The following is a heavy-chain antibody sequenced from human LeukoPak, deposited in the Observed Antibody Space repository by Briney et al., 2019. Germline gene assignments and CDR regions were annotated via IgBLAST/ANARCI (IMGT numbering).Heavy chain of an antibody. V-gene: IGHV4-34*01. CDR3: ARSPHYYDSSGYPFGGGSAFDI. Sequence: SETLSLTCAVYGGSFSGYYWSWIRQPPGKGLEWIGEINHSGSTNYNPSLKSRVTTSVDTSKNQFSLKLSSVTAADTAVYYCARSPHYYDSSGYPFGGGSAFDIWGQGTMVTVSS. J-gene: IGHJ3*02. CDR2: INHSGST. CDR1: GGSFSGYY. D-gene: IGHD3-22*01.